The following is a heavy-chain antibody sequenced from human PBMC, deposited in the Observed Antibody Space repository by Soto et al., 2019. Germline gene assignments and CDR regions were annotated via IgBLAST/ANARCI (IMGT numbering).Heavy chain of an antibody. CDR1: GYSFTNND. V-gene: IGHV1-8*01. CDR3: ARMATFGSLNWFDP. Sequence: ASVTGSCTASGYSFTNNDVSWVRQAPGQGLEWMGWMNPGSGDTGYAQKFQGRVTMTRDISIATAYMELSSLRSDDTAIYYCARMATFGSLNWFDPWGQGTLVTVSS. CDR2: MNPGSGDT. D-gene: IGHD3-16*01. J-gene: IGHJ5*02.